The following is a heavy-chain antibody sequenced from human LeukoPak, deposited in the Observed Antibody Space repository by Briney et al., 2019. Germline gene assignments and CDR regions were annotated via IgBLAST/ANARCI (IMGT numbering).Heavy chain of an antibody. D-gene: IGHD6-6*01. CDR1: GFTFSNYA. CDR2: INGSGDDT. CDR3: ARYWVWAGRPFDS. Sequence: GGSLRLSCAASGFTFSNYAMTWVRQATGKGLEWVSAINGSGDDTNYADSVKGRFTSSRDNSKSTLYLQMNSLRAEDTARYYGARYWVWAGRPFDSWGQGTLVTVSP. V-gene: IGHV3-23*01. J-gene: IGHJ4*02.